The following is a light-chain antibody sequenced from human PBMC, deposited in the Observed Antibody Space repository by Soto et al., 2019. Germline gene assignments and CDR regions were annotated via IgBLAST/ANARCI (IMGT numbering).Light chain of an antibody. CDR1: RSDVGGYNY. Sequence: QSALTQPPSASGSPGQSVTISCIGTRSDVGGYNYVSWYQQHPGKAPKLMIYEVSKRPSGVPDRFSGSKSGNTASLTVSGLQAEDEADYYCGSYAASNSVGVFGGGTKLTVL. V-gene: IGLV2-8*01. CDR2: EVS. CDR3: GSYAASNSVGV. J-gene: IGLJ2*01.